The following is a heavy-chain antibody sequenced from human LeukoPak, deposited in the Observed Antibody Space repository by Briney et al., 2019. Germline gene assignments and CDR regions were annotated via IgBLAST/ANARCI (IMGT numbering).Heavy chain of an antibody. V-gene: IGHV1-18*04. CDR2: ISAYNGNT. CDR3: ARYVRARTYYYGMDV. J-gene: IGHJ6*04. CDR1: GYTFTSYG. Sequence: GASVKVSCKASGYTFTSYGISWVRQAPGQGLEWMGWISAYNGNTNYAQKLQGRVTMTTDTSTGTAYMELRSLRSDDTAVYYCARYVRARTYYYGMDVWGKGTTVTVSS. D-gene: IGHD3-16*01.